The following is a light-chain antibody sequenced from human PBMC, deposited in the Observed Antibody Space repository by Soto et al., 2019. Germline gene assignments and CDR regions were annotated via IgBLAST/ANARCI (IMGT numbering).Light chain of an antibody. CDR1: SGDVGGYNR. J-gene: IGLJ1*01. V-gene: IGLV2-18*02. Sequence: QSALTQPPSVSGSPGQSVTISCTGTSGDVGGYNRVSWYQQPPGTAPKLIIYEVSNRPSGVPDRFSGSKSGDTASLTISGLQAEDEADYYCSSYTSISTYVFGTGTQLTVL. CDR3: SSYTSISTYV. CDR2: EVS.